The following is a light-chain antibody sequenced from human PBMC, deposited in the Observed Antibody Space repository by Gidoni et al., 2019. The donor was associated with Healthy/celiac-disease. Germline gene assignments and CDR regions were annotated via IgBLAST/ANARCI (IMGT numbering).Light chain of an antibody. CDR2: GNS. Sequence: SVLPPPPSVSGAPAQRVTISCTGRSPNIGAGYDVHWYQQLPGTAPKRLIYGNSNRPSGVPDRFSGSKSGTSASLAITGLQAEDEADYYCQSYDSSLSGSVFGGGTKLTVL. CDR3: QSYDSSLSGSV. J-gene: IGLJ2*01. CDR1: SPNIGAGYD. V-gene: IGLV1-40*01.